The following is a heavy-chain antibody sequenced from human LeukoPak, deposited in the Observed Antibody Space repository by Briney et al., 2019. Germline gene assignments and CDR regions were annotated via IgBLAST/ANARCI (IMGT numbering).Heavy chain of an antibody. Sequence: SETLSLTCTVSGGSISSYYWSWIRQPPGKGLEWIGYIYYSGSTNYNPSLKSRVTISVDTSKNQFSLKLSSVTAADTAVYYCARGAVADSFDYWGQGTLVTVSS. CDR3: ARGAVADSFDY. V-gene: IGHV4-59*01. CDR1: GGSISSYY. CDR2: IYYSGST. J-gene: IGHJ4*02. D-gene: IGHD6-19*01.